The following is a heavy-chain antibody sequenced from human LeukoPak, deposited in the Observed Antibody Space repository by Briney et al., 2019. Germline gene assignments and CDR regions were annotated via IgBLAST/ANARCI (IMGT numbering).Heavy chain of an antibody. CDR2: MSIDGRSK. D-gene: IGHD1-26*01. Sequence: PGRSLRLSCAASGLTLSNYAMHWVRQAPGKGLEWVALMSIDGRSKHYADSVKGRFTISRDNSNNTLYLQMNSLRAEDTAVYYCATLGGSYYGFDYWGQGTLVTVSS. V-gene: IGHV3-30*04. CDR3: ATLGGSYYGFDY. J-gene: IGHJ4*02. CDR1: GLTLSNYA.